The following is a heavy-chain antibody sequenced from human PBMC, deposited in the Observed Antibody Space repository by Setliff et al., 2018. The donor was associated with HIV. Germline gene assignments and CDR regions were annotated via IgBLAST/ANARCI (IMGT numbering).Heavy chain of an antibody. Sequence: SETLSLTCTVSGGSISNYYWSWIRQPPGRGLEWIGYVYRIGTTNYNASFNSRLTISIDTSRSQFSLRLSSVTAADTAVYFCARHAAAAPFRYWGQGTLVTVSS. J-gene: IGHJ4*02. CDR3: ARHAAAAPFRY. V-gene: IGHV4-59*08. CDR1: GGSISNYY. D-gene: IGHD6-13*01. CDR2: VYRIGTT.